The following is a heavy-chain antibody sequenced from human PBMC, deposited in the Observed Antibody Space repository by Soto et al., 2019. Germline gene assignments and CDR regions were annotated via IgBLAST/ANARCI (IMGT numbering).Heavy chain of an antibody. D-gene: IGHD3-10*01. CDR3: TTNYYGGYDNWFDH. CDR2: IRSKAYGGTT. Sequence: GGSLRLSCTASGFTFGDYAMSWFRQAPGKGLEWVGFIRSKAYGGTTEYAASVKGRFTISRDDSKSIAYLQMNSLKTEDTAVYYCTTNYYGGYDNWFDHWGQGTLVTAPQ. V-gene: IGHV3-49*03. J-gene: IGHJ5*02. CDR1: GFTFGDYA.